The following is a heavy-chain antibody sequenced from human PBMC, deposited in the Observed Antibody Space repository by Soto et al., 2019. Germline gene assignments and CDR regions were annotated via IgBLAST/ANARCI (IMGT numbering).Heavy chain of an antibody. V-gene: IGHV1-2*02. J-gene: IGHJ4*02. Sequence: QVRLVQSGAEVKKPGASVKVSCKASGYTFTGYYIHWVRQAPGQGLEWMGSISPHSVAPNYAQKFQGRVTMTRDTSMSTVYMEMSGLTSDDTAVYYCAREEQTGANYYLDYWGQGTLVIVYS. CDR1: GYTFTGYY. D-gene: IGHD7-27*01. CDR3: AREEQTGANYYLDY. CDR2: ISPHSVAP.